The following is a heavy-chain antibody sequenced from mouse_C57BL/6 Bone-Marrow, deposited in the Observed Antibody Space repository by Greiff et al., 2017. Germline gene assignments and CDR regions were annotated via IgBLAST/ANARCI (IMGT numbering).Heavy chain of an antibody. D-gene: IGHD1-1*01. CDR1: GFSLRTFGMG. Sequence: QVTLKESGPGILQPSQTLSLTCSFSGFSLRTFGMGVGWIRQPSGQGLEWLAHIWWDADTYSNPALKSRLTISKATSKNQVFLKIANVDTADTATYYCSRSNYGSSTWFAYWGQGTLVTVSA. CDR3: SRSNYGSSTWFAY. CDR2: IWWDADT. J-gene: IGHJ3*01. V-gene: IGHV8-8*01.